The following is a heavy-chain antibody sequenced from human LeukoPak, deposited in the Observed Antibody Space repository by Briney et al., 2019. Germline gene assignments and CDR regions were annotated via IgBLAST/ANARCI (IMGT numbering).Heavy chain of an antibody. CDR1: GGTFSTFT. D-gene: IGHD3-22*01. J-gene: IGHJ6*02. Sequence: ASVKVSCKASGGTFSTFTINWVRQAPGQGLEWMGRITPFVGMTNYAQRFQGRVTITADKSTTTAYMELTSLRSEDTAVYYCARDEPDYYDSSGYYYVGRPNYYGMDVWGQGTTVTVSS. V-gene: IGHV1-69*04. CDR3: ARDEPDYYDSSGYYYVGRPNYYGMDV. CDR2: ITPFVGMT.